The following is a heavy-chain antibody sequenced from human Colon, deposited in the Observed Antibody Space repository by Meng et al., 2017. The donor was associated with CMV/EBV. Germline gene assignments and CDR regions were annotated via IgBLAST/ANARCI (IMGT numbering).Heavy chain of an antibody. V-gene: IGHV4-61*01. J-gene: IGHJ4*02. CDR2: ISYNGNT. Sequence: SCGSVSSGSYYWTWIRQPPGEGLEWIEYISYNGNTNYNPSLKSRVTISVDTSRNQFSLKLTSVSAADTAMYYCARESSGWSTGVDYWGQGSLVTVSS. CDR1: CGSVSSGSYY. CDR3: ARESSGWSTGVDY. D-gene: IGHD6-19*01.